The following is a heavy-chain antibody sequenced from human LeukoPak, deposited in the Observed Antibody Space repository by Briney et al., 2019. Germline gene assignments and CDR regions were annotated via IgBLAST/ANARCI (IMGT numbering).Heavy chain of an antibody. D-gene: IGHD3-22*01. Sequence: ASVKVSCKAPGYTFTSYGISWVRQAPGQGLEWMGWISAYNGNTNYAQKLQGRVTMTTDTSTSTAYMELRSLRSDDTAVYYCARESTTYYYDSSGKKVNWFDPWGQGTLVTVSS. CDR1: GYTFTSYG. CDR3: ARESTTYYYDSSGKKVNWFDP. CDR2: ISAYNGNT. J-gene: IGHJ5*02. V-gene: IGHV1-18*01.